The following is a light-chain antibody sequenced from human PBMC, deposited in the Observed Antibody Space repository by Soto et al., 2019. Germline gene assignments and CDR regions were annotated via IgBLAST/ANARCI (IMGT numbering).Light chain of an antibody. CDR1: QDISKF. J-gene: IGKJ3*01. CDR3: QQYDNRPFT. CDR2: DAS. Sequence: DIQMTQSPSSLSASVGDRVSFTCQASQDISKFLNWYQHKPGQAPSLLIYDASKSQFGVPSRFSGSGSGTDFIFTISSLQPEDNATYYCQQYDNRPFTFGPGTKVDVK. V-gene: IGKV1-33*01.